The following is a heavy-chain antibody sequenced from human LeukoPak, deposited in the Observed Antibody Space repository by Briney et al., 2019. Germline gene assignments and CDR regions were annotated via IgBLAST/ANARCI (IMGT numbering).Heavy chain of an antibody. CDR2: ISSDGSST. CDR3: GRGGKVEQLVLAR. J-gene: IGHJ4*02. D-gene: IGHD6-13*01. V-gene: IGHV3-74*01. CDR1: GFSFSSYW. Sequence: TGGSLRLSCAASGFSFSSYWMHWVRHAPGKGLVWVSRISSDGSSTTYADSVKGRFTISRDNAKNTLYLQMNSLRAEDTAVYYCGRGGKVEQLVLARWGQGSLVTVSS.